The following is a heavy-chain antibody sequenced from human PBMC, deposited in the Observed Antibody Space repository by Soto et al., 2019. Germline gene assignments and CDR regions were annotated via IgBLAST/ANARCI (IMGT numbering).Heavy chain of an antibody. J-gene: IGHJ4*02. D-gene: IGHD2-8*01. V-gene: IGHV3-23*01. CDR3: AKAKGVVLMVYAYDY. CDR2: ISGMGGST. CDR1: GFTFSSYA. Sequence: CGSLRLSCAASGFTFSSYAMSWVRQAPGKGLEWVSAISGMGGSTYYADSLKGRFTISRDNSKNTLYLQMNSLSAEDTDVYYCAKAKGVVLMVYAYDYWGQGTLVTVSS.